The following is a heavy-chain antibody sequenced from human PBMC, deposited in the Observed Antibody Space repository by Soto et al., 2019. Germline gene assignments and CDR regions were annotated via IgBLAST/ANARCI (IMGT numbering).Heavy chain of an antibody. J-gene: IGHJ4*02. CDR3: ARERAIAATGIFYY. V-gene: IGHV3-30-3*01. CDR2: TSYDGNNK. Sequence: GGSLRLSCAASGFTFSNFAMHWVRQAPGKGLEWVAVTSYDGNNKDYADSVKGRFTISRDNSKNTLFLQVNSLRPEDTAVYYCARERAIAATGIFYYWVQGTLVTVSS. CDR1: GFTFSNFA. D-gene: IGHD6-13*01.